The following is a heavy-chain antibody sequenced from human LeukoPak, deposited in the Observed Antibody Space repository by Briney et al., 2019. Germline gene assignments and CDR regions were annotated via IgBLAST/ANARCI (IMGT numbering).Heavy chain of an antibody. J-gene: IGHJ4*02. CDR1: GGSITNTYYY. D-gene: IGHD3-16*01. CDR2: FHSGGST. V-gene: IGHV4-39*01. Sequence: PSETLSLTCTVSGGSITNTYYYWGWIRQSPGKGLEWIGTFHSGGSTYYSPSLKNRLTISVDTSKNQFSLRLSSVTAADTAVYYCARQVTFGYAHAYCFDYWGQGTLVTVSS. CDR3: ARQVTFGYAHAYCFDY.